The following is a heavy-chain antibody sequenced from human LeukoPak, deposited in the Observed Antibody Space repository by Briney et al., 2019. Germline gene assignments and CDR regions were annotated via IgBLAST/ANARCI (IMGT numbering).Heavy chain of an antibody. CDR2: IKQGGGEI. J-gene: IGHJ4*02. CDR1: GFTFSDYW. Sequence: PGGSLRLSCAASGFTFSDYWMSWVRQAPGKGLEWVANIKQGGGEIYYVDSVKGRFTISRDNAKNTLYLQMNSLRAEDTAVYYCARVRSPRYFDYWGQGTLVTVSS. V-gene: IGHV3-7*01. CDR3: ARVRSPRYFDY.